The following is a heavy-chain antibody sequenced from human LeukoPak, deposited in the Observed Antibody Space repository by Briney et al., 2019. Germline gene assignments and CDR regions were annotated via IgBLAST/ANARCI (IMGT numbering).Heavy chain of an antibody. CDR3: AKETGSGGPFDY. Sequence: PGGSLRLSCAASRFTFSSYGMHWVRQAPGKGLEWVALISFHGSNKYYADSVKGRFTISRDNSKNTLYLQMNSLRAEDTAVYYCAKETGSGGPFDYWGQGTLVTVSS. CDR1: RFTFSSYG. D-gene: IGHD3-3*01. V-gene: IGHV3-30*18. J-gene: IGHJ4*02. CDR2: ISFHGSNK.